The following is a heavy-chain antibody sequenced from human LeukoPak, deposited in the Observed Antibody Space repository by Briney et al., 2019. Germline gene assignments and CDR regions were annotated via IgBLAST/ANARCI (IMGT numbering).Heavy chain of an antibody. Sequence: GASVKVSCKASGYTFTGYYLHWVRQPPGQGLEWMGWINPNSGGTNYAQKFQGRVTMTRDTSISTAYMELSRLRSDDTAVYYCARESEWELHLYHWGQGTLVTVSS. V-gene: IGHV1-2*02. CDR3: ARESEWELHLYH. CDR2: INPNSGGT. CDR1: GYTFTGYY. D-gene: IGHD1-26*01. J-gene: IGHJ5*02.